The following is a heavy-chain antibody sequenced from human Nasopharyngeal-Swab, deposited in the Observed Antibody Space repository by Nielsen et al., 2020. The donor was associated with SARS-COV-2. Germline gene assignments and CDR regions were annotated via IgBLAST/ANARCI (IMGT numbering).Heavy chain of an antibody. CDR3: ARYGTTVVTPYYFDY. D-gene: IGHD4-23*01. J-gene: IGHJ4*02. V-gene: IGHV3-21*01. CDR1: GFTFSSYS. CDR2: ISSSSSYI. Sequence: GESLKISCAASGFTFSSYSMNWVRQAPGKGLEWVSSISSSSSYIYYADSVKGRFTISRDNAKNSLYLQMNSLRAEDTAVYYCARYGTTVVTPYYFDYWGQGTLVTVSS.